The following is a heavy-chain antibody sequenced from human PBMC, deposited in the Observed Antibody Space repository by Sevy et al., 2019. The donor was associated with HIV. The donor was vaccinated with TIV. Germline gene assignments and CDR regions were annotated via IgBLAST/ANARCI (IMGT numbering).Heavy chain of an antibody. D-gene: IGHD5-18*01. J-gene: IGHJ6*02. CDR1: GFTFSSYA. CDR2: ISYDGSNK. V-gene: IGHV3-30-3*01. CDR3: ARDKGQLWRRAYYGMDV. Sequence: GGSLRLSCAASGFTFSSYAMHWVRQAPGKGLERVAVISYDGSNKYYADSVKGRFTISRDNSKNTLYLQMNSLRAEDTAAYYCARDKGQLWRRAYYGMDVWGQGTTVTVSS.